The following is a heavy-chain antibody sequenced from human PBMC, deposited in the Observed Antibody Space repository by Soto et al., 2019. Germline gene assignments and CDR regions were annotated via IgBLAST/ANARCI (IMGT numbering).Heavy chain of an antibody. Sequence: SETLSLTCSVSGGSISSGGYYWSWLRQHPGKGLEWIGYIYYSGSTYYNPSLKSRVTISVDTSKNQCSLKLSSVTAADTAVYYCARVDYRDNYYGMDVWGQGTTVTVSS. J-gene: IGHJ6*02. CDR2: IYYSGST. D-gene: IGHD4-4*01. CDR3: ARVDYRDNYYGMDV. V-gene: IGHV4-31*03. CDR1: GGSISSGGYY.